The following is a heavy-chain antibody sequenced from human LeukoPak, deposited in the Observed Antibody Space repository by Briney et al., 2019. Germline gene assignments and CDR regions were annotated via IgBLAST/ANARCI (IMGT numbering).Heavy chain of an antibody. J-gene: IGHJ4*02. Sequence: GASVKVSCKASGYTFTSHPIHWVRQAPGQRLEWMGWINTGNGSTKYSQNFQNRVTITRDTSANTAYVELSSLTSEDTAVYYCAREPVIRGSVGYWGQGTLVTVSS. V-gene: IGHV1-3*04. CDR3: AREPVIRGSVGY. CDR2: INTGNGST. CDR1: GYTFTSHP. D-gene: IGHD2-15*01.